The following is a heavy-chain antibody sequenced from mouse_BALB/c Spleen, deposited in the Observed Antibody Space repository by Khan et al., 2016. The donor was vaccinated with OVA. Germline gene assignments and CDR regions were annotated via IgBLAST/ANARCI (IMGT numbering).Heavy chain of an antibody. CDR2: INPSNGGT. CDR1: GYTFTSYY. J-gene: IGHJ3*01. V-gene: IGHV1S81*02. CDR3: TRRGTARVTLWFAY. Sequence: QVQLQQSGAELVKPGASVKLSCKASGYTFTSYYMYWLKQRPGQGLEWIGEINPSNGGTNFNEKFKSKTTLTVDKSYNTAYMHLSSLTSVNSAVDYCTRRGTARVTLWFAYWGQGTLVTVSA. D-gene: IGHD3-2*01.